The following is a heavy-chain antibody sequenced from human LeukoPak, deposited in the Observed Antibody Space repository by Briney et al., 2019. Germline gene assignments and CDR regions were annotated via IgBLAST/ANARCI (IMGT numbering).Heavy chain of an antibody. CDR3: ARERRSGEAAGYFDY. Sequence: GRSLRLSCAASGFTFSSYAMHWVRQAPGKGLEWVAVISYDGSNKYYADSVKGRFTISRDNSKNTLYLQMNSLRAEDTAVYYCARERRSGEAAGYFDYWGQGTLVTVSS. V-gene: IGHV3-30*04. CDR2: ISYDGSNK. J-gene: IGHJ4*02. CDR1: GFTFSSYA. D-gene: IGHD2-15*01.